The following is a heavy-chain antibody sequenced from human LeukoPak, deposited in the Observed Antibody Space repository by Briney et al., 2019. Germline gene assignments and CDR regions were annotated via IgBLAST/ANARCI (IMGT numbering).Heavy chain of an antibody. CDR2: INHSGST. CDR3: ARAGRYCSGGSCYPYYYYYYYMDV. J-gene: IGHJ6*03. CDR1: GGSFSGYY. Sequence: SETLSLTCAVYGGSFSGYYWSWIRQPPGKGLEWIGEINHSGSTNYNPSLKSRVTISVDTSKNQFSLKLSSVTAADTAVYYCARAGRYCSGGSCYPYYYYYYYMDVWGKGTTVTVSS. V-gene: IGHV4-34*01. D-gene: IGHD2-15*01.